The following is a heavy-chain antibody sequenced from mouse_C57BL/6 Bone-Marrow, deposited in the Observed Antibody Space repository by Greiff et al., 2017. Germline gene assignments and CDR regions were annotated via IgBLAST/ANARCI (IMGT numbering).Heavy chain of an antibody. D-gene: IGHD1-1*01. Sequence: VQLKESGGGLVKPGGSLKLSCAASGFTFSDYGMHWVRQAPETGLEWVAYISSGSSTLYYADTVKGRFTISRDNAKNTLFLQMTSLRSEDTAMYYCARPGITTVDYWGQGTTLTVSS. CDR2: ISSGSSTL. J-gene: IGHJ2*01. V-gene: IGHV5-17*01. CDR3: ARPGITTVDY. CDR1: GFTFSDYG.